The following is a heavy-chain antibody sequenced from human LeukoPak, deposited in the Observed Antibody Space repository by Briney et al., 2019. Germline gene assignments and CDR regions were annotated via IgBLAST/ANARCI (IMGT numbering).Heavy chain of an antibody. J-gene: IGHJ5*02. CDR2: ISSSGSTI. D-gene: IGHD3-10*01. CDR3: ARDTMVEYNWFDP. CDR1: GLTLSDYY. Sequence: GGSLRLSCAASGLTLSDYYMSWIRQAPGKGLEWVSYISSSGSTIYYADSVKGRFTISRDNAKNSLYLQMNSLRAEDTAVYYCARDTMVEYNWFDPWGQGTLVTVSS. V-gene: IGHV3-11*01.